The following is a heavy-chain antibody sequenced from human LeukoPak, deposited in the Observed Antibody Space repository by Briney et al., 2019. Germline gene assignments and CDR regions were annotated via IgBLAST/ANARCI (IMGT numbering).Heavy chain of an antibody. V-gene: IGHV3-21*01. CDR2: ISSSSNYI. D-gene: IGHD3-3*01. CDR3: ARDLTDDFWSGYHFDY. CDR1: GFTFNNYC. Sequence: GGSLRLSCAASGFTFNNYCMNWVRQAPGKGLEWVSSISSSSNYIYYADSVKGRFTVSRDNAKNSLYLQMNSLRAEDTAVYYCARDLTDDFWSGYHFDYWGQGTLATVST. J-gene: IGHJ4*02.